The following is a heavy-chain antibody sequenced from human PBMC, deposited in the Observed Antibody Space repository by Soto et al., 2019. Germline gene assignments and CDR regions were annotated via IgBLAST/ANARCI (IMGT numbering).Heavy chain of an antibody. D-gene: IGHD3-9*01. CDR2: IIPIFGTA. Sequence: SVKVSCKASGGTFSSYAISWVRQAPGQGLEWMGGIIPIFGTANYAQKFQGRVTITADKSTSTAYMELSSLRSEDTAVYYCARTTYYDILTGQNWFDPWGQGTLVTV. V-gene: IGHV1-69*06. CDR1: GGTFSSYA. J-gene: IGHJ5*02. CDR3: ARTTYYDILTGQNWFDP.